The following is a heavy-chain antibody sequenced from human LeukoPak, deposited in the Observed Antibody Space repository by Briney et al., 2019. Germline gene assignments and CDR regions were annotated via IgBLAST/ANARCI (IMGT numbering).Heavy chain of an antibody. CDR3: ARAVGYCSSTSCYNWFDP. J-gene: IGHJ5*02. Sequence: ASVKVSCKASGYTFTGYYMHWVRQAPGQGLEWMGWINPNSGGTNYAQKFQGRVTMTRDTSISTAYMELSRLRSDDTAVYYCARAVGYCSSTSCYNWFDPWGQGTLVTVSS. V-gene: IGHV1-2*02. CDR2: INPNSGGT. D-gene: IGHD2-2*03. CDR1: GYTFTGYY.